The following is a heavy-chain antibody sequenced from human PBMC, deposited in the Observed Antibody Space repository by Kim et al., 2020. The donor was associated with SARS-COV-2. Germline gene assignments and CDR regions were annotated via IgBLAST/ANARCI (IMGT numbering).Heavy chain of an antibody. CDR3: ARLSRRYYDSRGRGFDI. D-gene: IGHD3-22*01. Sequence: VKGRFTISRDNSKNTLYLQMNSLRAEDTAVYYCARLSRRYYDSRGRGFDIWGQGTMVTVSS. V-gene: IGHV3-53*01. J-gene: IGHJ3*02.